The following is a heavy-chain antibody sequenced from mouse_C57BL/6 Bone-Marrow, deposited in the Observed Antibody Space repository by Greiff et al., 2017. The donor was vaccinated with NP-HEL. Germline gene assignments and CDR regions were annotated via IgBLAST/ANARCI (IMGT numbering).Heavy chain of an antibody. CDR3: AKGDYGYDVAMDY. CDR2: IYIGNGYT. Sequence: EVQGVESGAELVRPGSSVKMSCKTSGYTFTSYGINWVKQRPGQGLEWIGYIYIGNGYTEYNEKFKGKATLTSDTSSSTAYMQLSSLTSEDSAIYFCAKGDYGYDVAMDYWGQGTSVTVSS. D-gene: IGHD2-2*01. V-gene: IGHV1-58*01. J-gene: IGHJ4*01. CDR1: GYTFTSYG.